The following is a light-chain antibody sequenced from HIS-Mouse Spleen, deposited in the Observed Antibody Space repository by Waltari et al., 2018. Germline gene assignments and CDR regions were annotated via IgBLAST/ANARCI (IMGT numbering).Light chain of an antibody. CDR1: SRVLGGYNH. CDR3: SSYTSSSTLVV. J-gene: IGLJ2*01. V-gene: IGLV2-14*03. CDR2: DVS. Sequence: QSARTQPASVSGTPGQSTTIACTGPSRVLGGYNHVYWYQQHPGKVPKLMIYDVSNRPSGVSNRFSGSKSGNTASLTISGLQAEDEADYYCSSYTSSSTLVVFGGGTKLTVL.